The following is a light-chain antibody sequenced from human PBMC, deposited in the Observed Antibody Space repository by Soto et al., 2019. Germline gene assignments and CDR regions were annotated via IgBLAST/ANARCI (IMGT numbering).Light chain of an antibody. CDR1: HLGDNS. V-gene: IGLV3-1*01. J-gene: IGLJ2*01. CDR3: QAWDSSTVL. CDR2: EDQ. Sequence: SYELTQPPSVSVSPGQTASIACSGNHLGDNSVCWYQQKPGQSPVLAIYEDQKRPSGIPERISGFRSGNTATLTISGAQTMDEADYYCQAWDSSTVLFGGGTKLTVL.